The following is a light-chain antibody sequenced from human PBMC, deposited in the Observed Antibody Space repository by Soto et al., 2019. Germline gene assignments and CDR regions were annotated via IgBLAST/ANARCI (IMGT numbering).Light chain of an antibody. CDR1: QSISSY. V-gene: IGKV1-39*01. CDR3: QQSYSTRP. Sequence: DIQMTQSPSSLSASVGDRVTITCRASQSISSYLNWYQQKPGKAPKLLIYAASSLKSGVPSRFSGSGSGTDFTLTISSMQPEDFATYYCQQSYSTRPFGQGTKVEIK. CDR2: AAS. J-gene: IGKJ1*01.